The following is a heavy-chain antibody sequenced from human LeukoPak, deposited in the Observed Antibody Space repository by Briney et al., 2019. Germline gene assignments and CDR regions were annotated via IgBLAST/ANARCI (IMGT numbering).Heavy chain of an antibody. CDR3: ATWRAVVVPAAAKEGLDAFDI. V-gene: IGHV1-24*01. CDR2: FDPEDGET. Sequence: GASVKVSCKVSGYTLTELSMHWVRQAPGKGLEWMGGFDPEDGETIYAQKFQGRVTMTEDTSTDTAYMELSSLRSEDTAVYYCATWRAVVVPAAAKEGLDAFDIWGQGTMVTVSS. D-gene: IGHD2-2*01. J-gene: IGHJ3*02. CDR1: GYTLTELS.